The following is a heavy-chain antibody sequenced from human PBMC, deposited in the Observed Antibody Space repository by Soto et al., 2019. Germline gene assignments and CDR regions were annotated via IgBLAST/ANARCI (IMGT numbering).Heavy chain of an antibody. CDR2: ISGSGGST. D-gene: IGHD3-10*01. J-gene: IGHJ4*02. Sequence: GGSLRLSCAASGFTFSSYAMSWVRQAPGKGLEWVSAISGSGGSTYYADSVKGRFTISRDNSKNTLYLQMNSLRAEDTAVYYCAKDNRRRMVRGVIPLPDYWCQGTLVTVPS. V-gene: IGHV3-23*01. CDR1: GFTFSSYA. CDR3: AKDNRRRMVRGVIPLPDY.